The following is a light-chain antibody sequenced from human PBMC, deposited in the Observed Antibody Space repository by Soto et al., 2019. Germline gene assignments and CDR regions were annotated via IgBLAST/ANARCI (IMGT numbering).Light chain of an antibody. CDR1: HDIGNT. V-gene: IGKV1-33*01. CDR3: QKSDHLPL. J-gene: IGKJ3*01. Sequence: DIQITESPSSLSASVGDRVTITCQASHDIGNTLNWYQDKPGQAPKLVIYDAYNLETGVPSTFSGGGYGTHFTFTISSLRPEDIGTYYCQKSDHLPLFGPGTKVDIK. CDR2: DAY.